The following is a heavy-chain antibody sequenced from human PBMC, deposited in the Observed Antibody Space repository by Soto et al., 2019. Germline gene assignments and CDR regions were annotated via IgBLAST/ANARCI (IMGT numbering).Heavy chain of an antibody. D-gene: IGHD6-13*01. V-gene: IGHV1-18*01. CDR2: ISAYNGNT. Sequence: ASVKVSCKASGYTFTSYGISWVRQAPGQGLEWMGWISAYNGNTNYAQKLQGRVTMTTDTSTSTAYMELRSLRSDGTAVYYCARDPGSSFPYYYYGMDVWGQGTTVTVSS. CDR3: ARDPGSSFPYYYYGMDV. J-gene: IGHJ6*02. CDR1: GYTFTSYG.